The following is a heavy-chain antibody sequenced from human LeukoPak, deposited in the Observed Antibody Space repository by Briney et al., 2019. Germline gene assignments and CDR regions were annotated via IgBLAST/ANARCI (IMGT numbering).Heavy chain of an antibody. CDR2: MIQSGSS. Sequence: PSETLSLTCGVSGGAFSDYYRSWIRQAPGKGLEWIGEMIQSGSSNYNPSLRSRVTISGDTSRNQFSLKLNSLTAADTAVYYCARGNIVATILGGLHGTTAFDFWGQGILVTVSS. CDR3: ARGNIVATILGGLHGTTAFDF. CDR1: GGAFSDYY. J-gene: IGHJ4*02. D-gene: IGHD5-12*01. V-gene: IGHV4-34*01.